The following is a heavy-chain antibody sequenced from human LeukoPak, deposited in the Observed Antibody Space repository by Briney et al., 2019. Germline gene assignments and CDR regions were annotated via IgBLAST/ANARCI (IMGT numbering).Heavy chain of an antibody. J-gene: IGHJ4*02. V-gene: IGHV4-39*01. Sequence: PSETLSLTCTVSGGSISSSSYYWGWIRQPPGKGLEWIGSIYYSGSTYYNPSLKSRVTISVDTSKNQFSLKLSSVTAADTAVYYCARVVIDQWLVPSFAGYWGQGTLVTVSS. D-gene: IGHD6-19*01. CDR1: GGSISSSSYY. CDR3: ARVVIDQWLVPSFAGY. CDR2: IYYSGST.